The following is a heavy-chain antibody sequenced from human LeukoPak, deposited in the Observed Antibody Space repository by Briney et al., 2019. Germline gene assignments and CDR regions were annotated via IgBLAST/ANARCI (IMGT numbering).Heavy chain of an antibody. Sequence: SETLSPTCSVSGGSISNYYWGWIRQPAGKGLEWIGRIYSSGSTNYNPSLKSRVTMSVDTSKNQFSLKLSSVTAADTAVYYCARDLGLKSMDYWGQGTLVSVSS. J-gene: IGHJ4*02. CDR1: GGSISNYY. CDR2: IYSSGST. D-gene: IGHD2/OR15-2a*01. CDR3: ARDLGLKSMDY. V-gene: IGHV4-4*07.